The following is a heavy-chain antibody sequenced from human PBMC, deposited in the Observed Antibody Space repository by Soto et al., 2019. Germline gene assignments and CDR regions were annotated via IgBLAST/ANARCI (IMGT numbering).Heavy chain of an antibody. CDR2: ISSRSNYI. Sequence: SLIRSWAASGCSLNTYSMNWVRQAPGKGLEWVASISSRSNYIYYGDSVKGRFNISRDNAKNSLYLQMSSLRAEDTAVSYCARDLAGDILTGSIHFDGWGKGNLVTVYS. CDR3: ARDLAGDILTGSIHFDG. CDR1: GCSLNTYS. J-gene: IGHJ4*02. D-gene: IGHD3-9*01. V-gene: IGHV3-21*01.